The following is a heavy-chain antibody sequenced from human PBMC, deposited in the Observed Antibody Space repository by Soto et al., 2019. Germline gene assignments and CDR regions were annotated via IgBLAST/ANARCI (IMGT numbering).Heavy chain of an antibody. CDR3: ARYSSTTNYYDGMDV. CDR1: GFIFSNYG. CDR2: ISNDGSNK. J-gene: IGHJ6*02. D-gene: IGHD6-13*01. V-gene: IGHV3-30*03. Sequence: QVQLVESGGGVVQPGRSLRLSCAASGFIFSNYGMHWVRQAPGKGLEWLAVISNDGSNKNYADSVKGRFTTSRDNSENMVYLQTNSLRPEDRAVYYCARYSSTTNYYDGMDVWGQGTTVTVSS.